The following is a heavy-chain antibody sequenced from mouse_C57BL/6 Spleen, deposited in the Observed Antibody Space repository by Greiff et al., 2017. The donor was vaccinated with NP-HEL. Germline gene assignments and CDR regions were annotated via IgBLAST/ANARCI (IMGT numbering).Heavy chain of an antibody. D-gene: IGHD1-1*01. CDR1: GYTFTSYW. Sequence: QVQLQQPGAELVKPGASVKLSCKASGYTFTSYWMHWVKQRPGQGLEWIGMIHPNSGSTNYNEKFKSKATLTVDKSSSTAYMQLSSLTSEDSAVYYCARETVVARGYFDYWGQGTTLTVSS. CDR3: ARETVVARGYFDY. J-gene: IGHJ2*01. V-gene: IGHV1-64*01. CDR2: IHPNSGST.